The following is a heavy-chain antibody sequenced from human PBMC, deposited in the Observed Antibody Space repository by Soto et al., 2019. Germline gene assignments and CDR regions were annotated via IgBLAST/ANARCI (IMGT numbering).Heavy chain of an antibody. CDR3: AASSAGTTPEWFDP. V-gene: IGHV4-30-2*02. CDR2: IYHSGSA. J-gene: IGHJ5*02. D-gene: IGHD1-1*01. Sequence: PSETLSLTCAVSGGSMRSGGYSWSWIRQPPGKGLEWIGYIYHSGSASYNPSLKSRVTISVDTSKNQFSLKLSSVTAADTAVYYCAASSAGTTPEWFDPWGQGTLVTVSS. CDR1: GGSMRSGGYS.